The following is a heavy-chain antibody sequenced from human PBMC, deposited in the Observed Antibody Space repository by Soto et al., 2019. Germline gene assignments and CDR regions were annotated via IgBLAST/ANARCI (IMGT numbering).Heavy chain of an antibody. V-gene: IGHV3-30-3*01. Sequence: QVQLVESGGGVVQPGTSLRLSCVASGFTFSSYAVHWVRQAPGKGLEWVAVISYDGSNEYYADSVKGRFTISRDNSKNTLSLQMNSLRGEDTAVYYCARGAARHHTYGMDVWGQGTTVTVSS. D-gene: IGHD6-6*01. CDR2: ISYDGSNE. CDR1: GFTFSSYA. CDR3: ARGAARHHTYGMDV. J-gene: IGHJ6*02.